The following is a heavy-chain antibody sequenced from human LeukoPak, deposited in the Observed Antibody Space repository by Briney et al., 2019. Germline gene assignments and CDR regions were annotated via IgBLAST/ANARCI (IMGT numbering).Heavy chain of an antibody. CDR2: IYYSGST. J-gene: IGHJ6*03. CDR1: GGSISSYY. V-gene: IGHV4-59*08. CDR3: ARQGGGSSGWYYYYYYMDV. D-gene: IGHD6-19*01. Sequence: SETLSLTCTVSGGSISSYYWSWIRQPPGKGLEWIGYIYYSGSTNYNPSLKSRVTISVDTSKNQFSLKLSSVTAADTAVYYCARQGGGSSGWYYYYYYMDVWGKGTTVTISS.